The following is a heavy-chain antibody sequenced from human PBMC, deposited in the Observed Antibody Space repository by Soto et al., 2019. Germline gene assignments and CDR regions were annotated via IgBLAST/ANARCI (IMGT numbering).Heavy chain of an antibody. J-gene: IGHJ4*02. CDR2: VYHTGRT. V-gene: IGHV4-61*01. Sequence: QVQLQESGPGLVKPSETLSLTCTVSGGSFKSCSYSWSWIRQPPGKGLEWIGYVYHTGRTSYNPSLKSRVSISMDTAKNQFSLNLDSGTAADAAVYFCARDFAYFDSWGQGTLVTVAS. CDR3: ARDFAYFDS. D-gene: IGHD3-3*01. CDR1: GGSFKSCSYS.